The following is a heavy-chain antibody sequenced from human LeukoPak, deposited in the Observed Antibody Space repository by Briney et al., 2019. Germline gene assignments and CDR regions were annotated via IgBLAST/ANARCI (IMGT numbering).Heavy chain of an antibody. CDR3: ARDRGLVAGRSFDY. CDR2: ISSSTTTM. V-gene: IGHV3-48*02. CDR1: GFSFSTYG. Sequence: GGSLRFSCAASGFSFSTYGLNWVRQAPGKGLEWVSYISSSTTTMYYSDSVRGRFTISRDNAKDSLYLQMNSLRDEDTAVYYCARDRGLVAGRSFDYWGRGTRVTVSS. D-gene: IGHD2-8*02. J-gene: IGHJ4*02.